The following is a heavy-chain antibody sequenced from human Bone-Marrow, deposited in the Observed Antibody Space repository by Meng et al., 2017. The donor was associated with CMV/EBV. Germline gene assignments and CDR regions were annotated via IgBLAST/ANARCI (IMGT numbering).Heavy chain of an antibody. CDR2: IKSKTDGGTT. Sequence: GGSLRLSCAASGFTFSNAWMSWVRQAPGKGLEWVGRIKSKTDGGTTDYAAPVKGRFTISRDDSKSTAYLQMNSLKTEDTALYYCTRDLRPYYYDSSAFDYWGQGTLVTVSS. V-gene: IGHV3-15*01. J-gene: IGHJ4*02. CDR1: GFTFSNAW. CDR3: TRDLRPYYYDSSAFDY. D-gene: IGHD3-22*01.